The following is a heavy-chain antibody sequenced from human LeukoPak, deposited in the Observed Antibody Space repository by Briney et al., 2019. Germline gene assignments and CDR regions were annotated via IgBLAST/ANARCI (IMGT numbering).Heavy chain of an antibody. CDR2: TQPDGREK. CDR1: GFIFSQYG. J-gene: IGHJ4*02. D-gene: IGHD6-13*01. V-gene: IGHV3-30*02. Sequence: SGGSLRLSCVASGFIFSQYGMHWARQAPGKGLEWVAFTQPDGREKDYAGSVKGRFNISRDNSKNTLYLQMNSLRPEDTAVYFCAKNSRYRSLEHGWGQGPLVTVSS. CDR3: AKNSRYRSLEHG.